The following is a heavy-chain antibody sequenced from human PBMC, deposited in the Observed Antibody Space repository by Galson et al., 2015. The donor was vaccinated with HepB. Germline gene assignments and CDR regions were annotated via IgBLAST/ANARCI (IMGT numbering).Heavy chain of an antibody. V-gene: IGHV5-51*01. D-gene: IGHD3-10*01. CDR1: GYSFTSYW. Sequence: QSGAEVKKPGESLKISCKGSGYSFTSYWIGWVRQMPGKGLEWMGIIYPGDSDTRYSPSFQGQVTISADKSISTAYLQWSSLKASDTAMYYCARTLLWFGELYQVPTQRQRKDYYYYGMDVWGQGTTVTVSS. CDR3: ARTLLWFGELYQVPTQRQRKDYYYYGMDV. J-gene: IGHJ6*02. CDR2: IYPGDSDT.